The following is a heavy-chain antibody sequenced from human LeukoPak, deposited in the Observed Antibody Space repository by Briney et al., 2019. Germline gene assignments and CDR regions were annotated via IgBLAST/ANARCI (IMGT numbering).Heavy chain of an antibody. J-gene: IGHJ1*01. CDR2: INAGNGNT. CDR3: ARGYSSGWYRREYFQH. CDR1: GYAFTSYA. D-gene: IGHD6-19*01. V-gene: IGHV1-3*01. Sequence: GASVKVSCKASGYAFTSYAMHWVRQAPGQRLEWTGWINAGNGNTKYSQKFQGRVTITRDTSASTAYMELSSLRSEDTAVYYCARGYSSGWYRREYFQHWGQGTLVTVSS.